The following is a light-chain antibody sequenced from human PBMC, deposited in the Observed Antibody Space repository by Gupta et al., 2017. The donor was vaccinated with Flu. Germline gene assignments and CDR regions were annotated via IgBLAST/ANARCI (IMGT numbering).Light chain of an antibody. CDR1: QGVRDD. Sequence: DIQMTQSPSSLSASVGDRVTITCRASQGVRDDLGWFQQKPGKAPNRLIYAASSVETGVPSRFSGSGYGTEFTLTISSLQPEDFATYYCQQKNSTPFTFGQGTKLEIK. J-gene: IGKJ2*01. CDR3: QQKNSTPFT. CDR2: AAS. V-gene: IGKV1-17*01.